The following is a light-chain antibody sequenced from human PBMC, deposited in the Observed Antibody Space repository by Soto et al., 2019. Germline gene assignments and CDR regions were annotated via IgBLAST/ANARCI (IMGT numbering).Light chain of an antibody. CDR3: QQCSNWAVT. Sequence: EIVLTQSPATLSLSPGDGATLSCRASQSVSSYLAWYQQKPGQAPRLLIYDASNRATGIPARFSGSGSGTDFTLIISSLEPEDVAVYYCQQCSNWAVTFGLATKVEV. CDR1: QSVSSY. V-gene: IGKV3-11*01. CDR2: DAS. J-gene: IGKJ1*01.